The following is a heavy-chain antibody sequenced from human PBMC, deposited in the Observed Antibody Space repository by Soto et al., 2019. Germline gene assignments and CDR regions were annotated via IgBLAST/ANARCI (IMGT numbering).Heavy chain of an antibody. J-gene: IGHJ4*02. D-gene: IGHD1-1*01. CDR3: ASTRQNNWNVVEY. CDR2: IYHSGST. Sequence: QVQLQESGPGLVKPLGTLSLTCAVSGGSISSSNWWSWVRQPPGKGLEWIGEIYHSGSTNYNPSLKSRVTISVDKSKTQSSLKLSSVTAADTAVYYCASTRQNNWNVVEYWGQGTLVTVSS. CDR1: GGSISSSNW. V-gene: IGHV4-4*02.